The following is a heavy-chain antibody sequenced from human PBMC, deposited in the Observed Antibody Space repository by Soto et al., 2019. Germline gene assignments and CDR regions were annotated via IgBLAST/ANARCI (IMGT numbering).Heavy chain of an antibody. CDR2: IYYDGST. D-gene: IGHD5-18*01. Sequence: LETLSLTCTVSGGSISRYYWSWIRQPPGKGLEWIGYIYYDGSTNYSPSLKSRVTISVDTSKNQFSLRLSSVTAADTAVYYCARAGYSYGFGYYYDYWGQGTLVTVSS. J-gene: IGHJ4*02. CDR3: ARAGYSYGFGYYYDY. CDR1: GGSISRYY. V-gene: IGHV4-59*01.